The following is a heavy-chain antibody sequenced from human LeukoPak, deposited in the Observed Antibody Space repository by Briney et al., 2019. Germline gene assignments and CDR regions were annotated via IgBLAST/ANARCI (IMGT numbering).Heavy chain of an antibody. CDR2: ISGDGGST. CDR1: GFTFDDYA. J-gene: IGHJ6*02. V-gene: IGHV3-43*02. CDR3: AKDIAYYYGSGSYDSAPYDYYYYGMDV. D-gene: IGHD3-10*01. Sequence: GGSLRLSCAASGFTFDDYAMHWVRQAPGKGLEWVSLISGDGGSTYYADSVKGRFTISRDNSKNSLYLQMNSLRTEDTALYYCAKDIAYYYGSGSYDSAPYDYYYYGMDVWAKGPRSPSP.